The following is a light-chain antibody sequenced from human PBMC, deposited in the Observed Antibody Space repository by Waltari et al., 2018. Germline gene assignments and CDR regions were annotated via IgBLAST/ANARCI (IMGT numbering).Light chain of an antibody. CDR3: QQRSNWSPEIT. Sequence: EIVLTQSPATLSLSPGERATLSCRASQSVSSYLAWYQQKPGQAPRLLIYDASNRATGFPARFSGSGSGTDFTLTISSLEPEDFAVYYCQQRSNWSPEITFGQGTRLEIK. CDR1: QSVSSY. V-gene: IGKV3-11*01. J-gene: IGKJ5*01. CDR2: DAS.